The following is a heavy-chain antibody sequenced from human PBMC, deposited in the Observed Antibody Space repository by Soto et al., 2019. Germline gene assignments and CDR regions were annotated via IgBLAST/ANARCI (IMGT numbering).Heavy chain of an antibody. D-gene: IGHD6-6*01. J-gene: IGHJ4*02. V-gene: IGHV4-4*09. CDR2: IHNSGGT. Sequence: SETLSLTCTVSGGSISSDYWSWIRQPPGKGLEWIAYIHNSGGTNYNPSLQSRVSISIDSSKDQFSLRLNSVTAADTAVYYCARRSIIPGRQAIFDYWGQGALLTVS. CDR3: ARRSIIPGRQAIFDY. CDR1: GGSISSDY.